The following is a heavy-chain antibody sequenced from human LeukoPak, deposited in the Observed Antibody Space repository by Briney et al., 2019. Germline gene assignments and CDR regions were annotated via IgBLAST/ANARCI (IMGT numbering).Heavy chain of an antibody. J-gene: IGHJ4*02. CDR1: GGSIGSYY. V-gene: IGHV4-59*01. Sequence: SETLSLTCTVSGGSIGSYYWSWIRQPPGKGLEWIGYIFYGGSTNYNPSLKSRVTISVDTSKNQFSLTLSSVTAADTAVYYRARSGYTYGPRINFDFWGQGTLVTVSS. CDR3: ARSGYTYGPRINFDF. CDR2: IFYGGST. D-gene: IGHD5-18*01.